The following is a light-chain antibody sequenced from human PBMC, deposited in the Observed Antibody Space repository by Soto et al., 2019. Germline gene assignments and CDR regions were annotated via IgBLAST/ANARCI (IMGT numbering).Light chain of an antibody. J-gene: IGKJ2*01. V-gene: IGKV1-39*01. CDR3: QQSYSTSSYT. Sequence: DIQMTQSPSSLSASVGDRVTISRRASQNISNYLNWYQQKPGKAPKLLIYAASTLQSGVPSGFSGSGSGTDFTLTISSLQPEDFATYYCQQSYSTSSYTFGQGTKLEIK. CDR1: QNISNY. CDR2: AAS.